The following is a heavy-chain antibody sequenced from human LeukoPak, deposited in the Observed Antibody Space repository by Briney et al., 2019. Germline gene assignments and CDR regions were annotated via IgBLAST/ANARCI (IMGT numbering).Heavy chain of an antibody. V-gene: IGHV3-30*04. Sequence: GGSLRLSCAASGFTFSSYAMHWVRQAPGKGLEWVAVISYDGSNKYYADSVKGRFTISRDNSKNTLYLQMNSLRAEDTAVYYCARDRDILTGYTALYGMDVWGQGTTVTVSS. CDR3: ARDRDILTGYTALYGMDV. J-gene: IGHJ6*02. D-gene: IGHD3-9*01. CDR2: ISYDGSNK. CDR1: GFTFSSYA.